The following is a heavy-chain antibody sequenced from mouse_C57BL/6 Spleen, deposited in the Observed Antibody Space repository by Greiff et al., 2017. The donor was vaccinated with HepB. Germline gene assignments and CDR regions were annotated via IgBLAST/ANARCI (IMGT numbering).Heavy chain of an antibody. CDR2: IYPGDGDT. CDR3: ASREPFAY. Sequence: QVQLQQSGPELVKPGASVKISCKASGYAFSSSWMNWVKQRPGKGLEWIGRIYPGDGDTNYNGKFKGKATLTADKSSSTAYMQLSSLTSEDSAVYFCASREPFAYWGQVTLVTVSA. V-gene: IGHV1-82*01. CDR1: GYAFSSSW. J-gene: IGHJ3*01.